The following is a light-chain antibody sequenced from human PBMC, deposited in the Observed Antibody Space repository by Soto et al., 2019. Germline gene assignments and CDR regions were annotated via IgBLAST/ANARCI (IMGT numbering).Light chain of an antibody. J-gene: IGKJ4*01. V-gene: IGKV3-15*01. CDR3: QQYNHWPLT. CDR1: QYVSAN. Sequence: VVMTQSPATLSVSPGERATLSCRASQYVSANLAWYQQKPGQAPRLLLYGASTRATAVPARFSVSWSGTDFTLTINSLQSEDSAVYYCQQYNHWPLTFGGGTKVEI. CDR2: GAS.